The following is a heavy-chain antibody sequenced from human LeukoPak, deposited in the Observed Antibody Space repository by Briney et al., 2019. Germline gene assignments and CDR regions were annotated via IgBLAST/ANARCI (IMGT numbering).Heavy chain of an antibody. CDR1: GYTFTGYY. D-gene: IGHD2-2*02. CDR3: ARNLAIEIRPAAFDV. J-gene: IGHJ3*01. CDR2: INPNSGGT. Sequence: ASVKVSCKASGYTFTGYYMHWVRQAPGQGLEWMGWINPNSGGTNYAQKFQGRVTMTRDTSISTAYMELSRLRSDDTAVYYCARNLAIEIRPAAFDVWGQGTKVTVSS. V-gene: IGHV1-2*02.